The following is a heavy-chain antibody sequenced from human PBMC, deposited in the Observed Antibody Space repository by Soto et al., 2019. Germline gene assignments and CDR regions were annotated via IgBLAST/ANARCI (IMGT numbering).Heavy chain of an antibody. CDR2: IVPIFGTA. Sequence: QVQLVQSGAEVKKPGSSVKVSCKASGGTFSSSAISWVRQAPGQGLEWVGGIVPIFGTANYAQKFQGRVTITADESTRTAHVELRSLRSEDTAVYSCARSGCSSTSCYLPGGSNYYFYGMDDRGPGTTVTVSS. CDR1: GGTFSSSA. CDR3: ARSGCSSTSCYLPGGSNYYFYGMDD. J-gene: IGHJ6*02. V-gene: IGHV1-69*01. D-gene: IGHD2-2*01.